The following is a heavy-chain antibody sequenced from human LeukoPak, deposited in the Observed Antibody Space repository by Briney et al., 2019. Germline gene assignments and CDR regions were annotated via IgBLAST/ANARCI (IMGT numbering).Heavy chain of an antibody. CDR2: ISYDGSNK. CDR3: AKDDYGDYWGAYLDY. J-gene: IGHJ4*02. CDR1: GFTFSSYG. Sequence: GGSLRLSCAASGFTFSSYGMHWVRQAPGKRLEWVAVISYDGSNKYYADSVKGRFTISRDNSKNTLYLQMNSLRAEGTAVYYCAKDDYGDYWGAYLDYWGQGTLVTVSS. D-gene: IGHD4-17*01. V-gene: IGHV3-30*18.